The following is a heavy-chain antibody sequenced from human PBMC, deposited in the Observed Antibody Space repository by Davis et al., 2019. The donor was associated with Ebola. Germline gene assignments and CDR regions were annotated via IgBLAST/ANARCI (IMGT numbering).Heavy chain of an antibody. CDR2: IYYSGST. CDR3: ARGLYSGAFDI. D-gene: IGHD2-15*01. J-gene: IGHJ3*02. V-gene: IGHV4-59*12. Sequence: SETLSLTCTVSGGSISSYYWSWIRQPPGKGLEWIGYIYYSGSTYYNPSLKSRVTISVDTSKNQFSLKLSSVTAADTAVYYCARGLYSGAFDIWGQGTMVTVSS. CDR1: GGSISSYY.